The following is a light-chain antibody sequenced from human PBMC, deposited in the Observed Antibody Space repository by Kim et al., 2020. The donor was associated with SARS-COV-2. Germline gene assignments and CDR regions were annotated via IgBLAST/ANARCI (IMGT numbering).Light chain of an antibody. J-gene: IGLJ1*01. Sequence: SYELTQPPSVSVSPGQTASITCSGDKLGDKYACWYQQKPGQSPVLVIYQDSKRPSGIPERFSGSNSGNTATLTISGTQAMDEADYYCQAWVRSTGDYVFG. CDR1: KLGDKY. V-gene: IGLV3-1*01. CDR2: QDS. CDR3: QAWVRSTGDYV.